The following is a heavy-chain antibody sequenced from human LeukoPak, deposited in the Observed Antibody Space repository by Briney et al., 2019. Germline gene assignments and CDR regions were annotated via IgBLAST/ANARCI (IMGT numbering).Heavy chain of an antibody. V-gene: IGHV1-2*02. CDR3: ASTIDTAMPRYEY. Sequence: ASVTVSCTASGYTFTVYYMHWVRQAPGQGLEWMGWISPNSGGTNYAQKFQGRVTMTRDTSISTAYMELSRLRSDDTAVYYCASTIDTAMPRYEYWGQGTLVTVSS. CDR1: GYTFTVYY. J-gene: IGHJ4*02. D-gene: IGHD5-18*01. CDR2: ISPNSGGT.